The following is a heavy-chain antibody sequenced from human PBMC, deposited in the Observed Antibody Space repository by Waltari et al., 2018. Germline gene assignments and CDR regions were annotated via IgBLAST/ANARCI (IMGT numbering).Heavy chain of an antibody. Sequence: QVQLVESGGGVVQPGRSLRLSCAASGFTFSSYGMHWVRQAPGTGLEWVAVIWYDGSNKYYADSVKGRFTISRDNSKNTLYLQMNSLRAEDTAVYYCARDVTDYGMDVWGQGTTVTVSS. V-gene: IGHV3-33*01. CDR1: GFTFSSYG. CDR2: IWYDGSNK. D-gene: IGHD3-16*01. J-gene: IGHJ6*02. CDR3: ARDVTDYGMDV.